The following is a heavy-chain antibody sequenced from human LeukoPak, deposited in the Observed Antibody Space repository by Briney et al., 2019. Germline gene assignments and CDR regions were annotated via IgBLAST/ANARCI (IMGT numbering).Heavy chain of an antibody. CDR2: INPSGGST. CDR3: ARVDYGDLYYYYYYMDV. CDR1: GYTFTSYY. Sequence: ASVKVSCKASGYTFTSYYMHWVRQAPGQGLEWMGIINPSGGSTSYAQKFQGRVTMTRDTSTSTVYMELSSLRSEDTAVYYCARVDYGDLYYYYYYMDVWGKGTTVTVSS. J-gene: IGHJ6*03. D-gene: IGHD4-17*01. V-gene: IGHV1-46*01.